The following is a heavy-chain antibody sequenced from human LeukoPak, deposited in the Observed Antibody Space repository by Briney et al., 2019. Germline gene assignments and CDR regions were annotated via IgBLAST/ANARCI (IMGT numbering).Heavy chain of an antibody. J-gene: IGHJ4*02. Sequence: SEPLSLTCTVSGGSISSSSYYWGWIRQPPGKGLEWIGSIYYSGSTYYNPSLKSRVTISVDTSKNQYSLKLSSVTAADTAVYYCARHVGYSGPFDYWGQGTLVTVSS. D-gene: IGHD5-12*01. CDR2: IYYSGST. V-gene: IGHV4-39*01. CDR3: ARHVGYSGPFDY. CDR1: GGSISSSSYY.